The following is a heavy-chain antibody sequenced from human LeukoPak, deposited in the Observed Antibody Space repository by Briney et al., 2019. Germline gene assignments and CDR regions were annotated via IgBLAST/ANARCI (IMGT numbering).Heavy chain of an antibody. Sequence: PGGSLRLSCAASGFTFSSYSMNRVRQAPGKGLEWVSSISSSSSYIYYADSVKGRFTISRDNAKNSLYLQMNSLRAEDTAVYYCARSAIAVAGYYFDYWGQGTLVTVSS. V-gene: IGHV3-21*01. D-gene: IGHD6-19*01. CDR3: ARSAIAVAGYYFDY. J-gene: IGHJ4*02. CDR1: GFTFSSYS. CDR2: ISSSSSYI.